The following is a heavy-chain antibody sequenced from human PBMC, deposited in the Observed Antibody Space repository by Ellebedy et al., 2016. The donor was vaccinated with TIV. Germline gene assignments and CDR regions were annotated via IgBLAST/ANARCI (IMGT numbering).Heavy chain of an antibody. CDR3: ARDTASGMDV. J-gene: IGHJ6*02. Sequence: GESLKIPCKASGYSLTSYWNGRVRQMSGKGLEWMGSIYPGDSDTRYSPSFQGQVTISADKTISTAYLQWSSLKASDTAMYYCARDTASGMDVWGQGTTVTVSS. CDR1: GYSLTSYW. D-gene: IGHD5-18*01. V-gene: IGHV5-51*01. CDR2: IYPGDSDT.